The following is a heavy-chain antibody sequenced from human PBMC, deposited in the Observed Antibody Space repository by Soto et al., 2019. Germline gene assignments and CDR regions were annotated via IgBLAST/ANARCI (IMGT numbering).Heavy chain of an antibody. J-gene: IGHJ4*02. D-gene: IGHD5-12*01. CDR2: INPNSGGT. V-gene: IGHV1-2*04. Sequence: ASVKVSCKASGYTLTGYFMHWVRQSPGQGLEWMGWINPNSGGTNYAQKFQGWVTTTRDTSISTAYMELSRLRSDDTAVYYCARGSDVDIVATTFDYWGQGTLVTVSS. CDR3: ARGSDVDIVATTFDY. CDR1: GYTLTGYF.